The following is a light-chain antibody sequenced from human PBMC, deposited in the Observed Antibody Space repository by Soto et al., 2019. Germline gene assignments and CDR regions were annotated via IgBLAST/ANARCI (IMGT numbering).Light chain of an antibody. Sequence: QSVLTQPASVSGSPGQSIAISCTGTSSDVGNYNLVSWYQQHPGKAPKLMIYDVSNRPSGISNRFSGSKSGNTASLTISGLQAEDEADYYCCSYTTSSTYVFGTGTKVTVL. J-gene: IGLJ1*01. CDR2: DVS. V-gene: IGLV2-14*03. CDR1: SSDVGNYNL. CDR3: CSYTTSSTYV.